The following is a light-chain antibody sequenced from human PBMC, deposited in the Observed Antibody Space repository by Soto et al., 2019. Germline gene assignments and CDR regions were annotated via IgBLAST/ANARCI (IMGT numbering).Light chain of an antibody. CDR3: QTWGTGTWV. CDR2: VDSDGSH. Sequence: QLVVTQSPSASASLGASVKLTCTLSSGHSSYAIARHQQQPEKGPRYLMKVDSDGSHVKGDGIPDRFSGSSSGAERYLTISSLQSEDEADYYCQTWGTGTWVFGGGTKLTVL. V-gene: IGLV4-69*01. CDR1: SGHSSYA. J-gene: IGLJ3*02.